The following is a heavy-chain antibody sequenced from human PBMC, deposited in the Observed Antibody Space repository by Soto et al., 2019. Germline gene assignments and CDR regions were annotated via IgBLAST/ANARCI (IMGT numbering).Heavy chain of an antibody. J-gene: IGHJ5*02. Sequence: QITLKESGPTLVKPTQTLTLTCTFSGFSLSTSGVGVGWIRQPPGKALEWLALIYWNDDKRYSPSLKSRLTRKKDTSQHHVLPTTTNKHQVDTATYYNSNRLHQGQWLVRRQVDWVEPRGQGTLVTVCS. CDR1: GFSLSTSGVG. CDR2: IYWNDDK. CDR3: SNRLHQGQWLVRRQVDWVEP. D-gene: IGHD6-19*01. V-gene: IGHV2-5*01.